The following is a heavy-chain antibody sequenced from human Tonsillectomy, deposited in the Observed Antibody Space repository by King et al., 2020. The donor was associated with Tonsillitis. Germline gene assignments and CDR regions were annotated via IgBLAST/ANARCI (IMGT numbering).Heavy chain of an antibody. CDR3: AREVNWGIIDYGYDYMDV. V-gene: IGHV3-48*01. Sequence: VQLVESGGGLVQPGGSLRLSCAASGFTFSSFNMNWVRQAPGKGLEWVAYISRGGSPTHLADSVKGRFTISRDTAQNTLYLQMNSLRAEDTAVYFCAREVNWGIIDYGYDYMDVWGKGTTVTVSS. CDR2: ISRGGSPT. CDR1: GFTFSSFN. D-gene: IGHD4/OR15-4a*01. J-gene: IGHJ6*03.